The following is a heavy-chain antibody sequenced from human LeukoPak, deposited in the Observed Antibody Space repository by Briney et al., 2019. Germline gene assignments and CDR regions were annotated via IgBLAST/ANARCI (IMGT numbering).Heavy chain of an antibody. D-gene: IGHD6-13*01. V-gene: IGHV3-23*01. CDR2: ISGSGGST. CDR3: AKGQQLVINYFDY. J-gene: IGHJ4*02. CDR1: GFTFSSYA. Sequence: GGSLRLSCAASGFTFSSYAMSWVRQAPGKGLEWVSAISGSGGSTYYADSVKGRFTISRDNSKNSLYLQMNSLRAEDTALYYCAKGQQLVINYFDYWGQGTLVTVSS.